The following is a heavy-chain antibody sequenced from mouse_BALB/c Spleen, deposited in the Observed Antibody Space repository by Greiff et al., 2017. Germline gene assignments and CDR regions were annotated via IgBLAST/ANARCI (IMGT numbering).Heavy chain of an antibody. CDR2: IYWDDDK. CDR1: GFSLSTSGMG. J-gene: IGHJ2*01. D-gene: IGHD2-14*01. V-gene: IGHV8-12*01. CDR3: ARRAGNRYDYFDY. Sequence: QVTLKVSGPGILQPSQTLSLTCSFSGFSLSTSGMGVSWIRQPSGKGLEWLAHIYWDDDKRYNPSLKSRLTISKDTSSNQVFLKITSVDTADTATYYCARRAGNRYDYFDYWGQGTTLTVSS.